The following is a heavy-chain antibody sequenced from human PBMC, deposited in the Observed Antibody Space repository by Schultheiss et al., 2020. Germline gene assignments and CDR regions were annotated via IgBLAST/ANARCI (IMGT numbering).Heavy chain of an antibody. Sequence: ETLSLTCAASGFTFSGSAMHWVRQASGKGLEWVGRIRSKANSYATAYAASVKGRFTISRDDSKNTAYLQMNSLRAEDTAVYYCARAPDGRWLQLRPKGDAFDIWGQGTMVTVSS. V-gene: IGHV3-73*01. D-gene: IGHD5-24*01. CDR2: IRSKANSYAT. CDR3: ARAPDGRWLQLRPKGDAFDI. CDR1: GFTFSGSA. J-gene: IGHJ3*02.